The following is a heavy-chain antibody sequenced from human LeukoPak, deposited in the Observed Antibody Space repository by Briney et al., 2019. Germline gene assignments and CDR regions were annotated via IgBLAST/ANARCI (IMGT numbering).Heavy chain of an antibody. D-gene: IGHD3-22*01. J-gene: IGHJ4*02. CDR1: GFTFSSYW. Sequence: GGSLRLSCAASGFTFSSYWMSWVPQAPGKGLEWVANIKQDGSEKYYVDSVKGRFTISRDNAKNSLYLQMNSLRAEDTAVYYCASEPYYDSSGYSDYWGQGTLVTVSS. CDR2: IKQDGSEK. V-gene: IGHV3-7*01. CDR3: ASEPYYDSSGYSDY.